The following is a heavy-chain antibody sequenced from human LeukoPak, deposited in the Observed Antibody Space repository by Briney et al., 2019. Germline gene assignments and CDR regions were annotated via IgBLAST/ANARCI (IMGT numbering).Heavy chain of an antibody. CDR2: IYYSGST. D-gene: IGHD6-19*01. CDR3: ARGKAVAGTPSPFDY. Sequence: PSETLSLTCTVSGGSISSYYWSWIRQPPGKGLEWIGYIYYSGSTNYNPSLKSRVTISVDTSKNQFSLKLSSVTAADTAVYYCARGKAVAGTPSPFDYWGQGTLVTVSS. V-gene: IGHV4-59*01. J-gene: IGHJ4*02. CDR1: GGSISSYY.